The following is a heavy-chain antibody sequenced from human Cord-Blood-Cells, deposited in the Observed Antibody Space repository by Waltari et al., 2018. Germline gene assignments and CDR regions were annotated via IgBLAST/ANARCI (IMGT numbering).Heavy chain of an antibody. CDR1: GSPFTSYD. J-gene: IGHJ2*01. D-gene: IGHD6-6*01. V-gene: IGHV1-8*03. Sequence: QVQLVRSWAEVKTPGASVQVSCTASGSPFTSYDSYWLRQATGQGLEWMGWMNPNSGNTGYAQKFQGRVTITRNTSISTAYMELSSLRSEDTAVYYCARVKAARVWYFDLWGRGTLVTVSS. CDR2: MNPNSGNT. CDR3: ARVKAARVWYFDL.